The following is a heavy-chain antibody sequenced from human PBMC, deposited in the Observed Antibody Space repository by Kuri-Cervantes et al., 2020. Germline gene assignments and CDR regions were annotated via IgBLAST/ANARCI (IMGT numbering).Heavy chain of an antibody. CDR1: GYTFTSYG. V-gene: IGHV1-18*01. CDR3: ARGMHDYGGLNFDY. D-gene: IGHD4-23*01. CDR2: ISAYNGNT. Sequence: ASVQDSCKASGYTFTSYGISWVLQAPGQGLEWLGWISAYNGNTNYAQKLQGRVTMTTDTSTSTSYLELRSLRSDDTAVYYCARGMHDYGGLNFDYWGQGTLVTVSS. J-gene: IGHJ4*02.